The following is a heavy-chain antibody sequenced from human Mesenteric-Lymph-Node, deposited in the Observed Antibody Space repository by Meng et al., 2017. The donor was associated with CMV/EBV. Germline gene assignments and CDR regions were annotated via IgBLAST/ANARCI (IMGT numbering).Heavy chain of an antibody. CDR2: INHSGST. V-gene: IGHV4-34*01. CDR3: ARGPNRGLRYFDY. CDR1: GGSFSGDY. Sequence: SETLSLTCAVYGGSFSGDYWSWIRQPPGKGLEWIGEINHSGSTNYNPSLKSRVTTSVDTSKNQFSLKLSSVTAADTAVYYCARGPNRGLRYFDYWGQGTLVTVSS. J-gene: IGHJ4*02. D-gene: IGHD5-12*01.